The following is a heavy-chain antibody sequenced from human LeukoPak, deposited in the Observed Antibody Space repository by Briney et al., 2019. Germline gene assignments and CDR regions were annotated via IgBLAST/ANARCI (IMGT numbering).Heavy chain of an antibody. CDR3: QYGGSGSQNTYYYMDV. V-gene: IGHV3-7*01. CDR1: GFTFSSYW. CDR2: IKQDGSEK. J-gene: IGHJ6*03. Sequence: GGSLRLSCAASGFTFSSYWMSWVRQAPGKGLEWVANIKQDGSEKYYVDSVKGRFTISRDNAKNSLYLQMNSLRAEDTAVYYCQYGGSGSQNTYYYMDVRGKGTTVTVSS. D-gene: IGHD1-26*01.